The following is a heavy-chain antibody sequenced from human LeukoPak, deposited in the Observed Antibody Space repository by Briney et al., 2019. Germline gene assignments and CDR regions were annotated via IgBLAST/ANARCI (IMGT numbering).Heavy chain of an antibody. V-gene: IGHV3-48*03. CDR3: ARGRGYCSGGSCYPYYYYGMDV. CDR2: IYNSHSTI. Sequence: PGGSLRLSCAASGFTFSTYEMNWVRQAPGKGLEWISYIYNSHSTIYYADSVKGRFTISRDNAKNSLYLQMNSLRAEDTAVYYCARGRGYCSGGSCYPYYYYGMDVWGQGTTVTVSS. CDR1: GFTFSTYE. J-gene: IGHJ6*02. D-gene: IGHD2-15*01.